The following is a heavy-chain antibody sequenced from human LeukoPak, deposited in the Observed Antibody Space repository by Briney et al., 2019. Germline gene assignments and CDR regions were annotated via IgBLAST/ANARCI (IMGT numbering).Heavy chain of an antibody. CDR3: AKDRNGSGKRDWFDP. J-gene: IGHJ5*02. CDR2: ISGSGGTT. CDR1: GFTFSSYA. V-gene: IGHV3-23*01. Sequence: GGSLRLSCAASGFTFSSYAMSWVRQAPGKGLEWVSSISGSGGTTYYADSVKGRFTISRDNSENTLYLQMNSLRAEDTAVYYCAKDRNGSGKRDWFDPWGQGTLVTVSS. D-gene: IGHD3-10*01.